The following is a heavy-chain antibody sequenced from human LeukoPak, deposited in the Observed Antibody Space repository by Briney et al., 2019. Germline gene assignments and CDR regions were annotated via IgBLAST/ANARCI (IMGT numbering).Heavy chain of an antibody. V-gene: IGHV4-61*05. Sequence: SETPSLTCTVSGGSVSSTSYYWGWIRQSPGKGLEWIGYIYYNGYTNYNPSLKSRVTISVDTSKNQFSLRLSSVTAADTAVYYCARHETYSSGWVDYWGQGTLVTVSS. CDR2: IYYNGYT. CDR1: GGSVSSTSYY. CDR3: ARHETYSSGWVDY. J-gene: IGHJ4*02. D-gene: IGHD6-19*01.